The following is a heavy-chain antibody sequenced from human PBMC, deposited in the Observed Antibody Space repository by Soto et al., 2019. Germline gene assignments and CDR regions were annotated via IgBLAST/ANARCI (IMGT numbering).Heavy chain of an antibody. D-gene: IGHD4-4*01. Sequence: GGSLRLSCAASGFTVSSNYMSWVRQAPGKGLEWVSVIYSGGSTYYADSVKGRFTISRHNSKNTLYLQMNSLRAEDTAVYYCASTTADYYYYMDVWGKGTTVTVSS. CDR2: IYSGGST. J-gene: IGHJ6*03. CDR3: ASTTADYYYYMDV. CDR1: GFTVSSNY. V-gene: IGHV3-53*04.